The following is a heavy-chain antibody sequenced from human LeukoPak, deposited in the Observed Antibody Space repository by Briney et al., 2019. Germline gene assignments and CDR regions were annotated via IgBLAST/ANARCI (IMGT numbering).Heavy chain of an antibody. CDR2: IYPGDSDT. CDR1: GYSFTSYW. J-gene: IGHJ4*02. CDR3: ARRHTAYSSGWYLYYFDY. D-gene: IGHD6-19*01. V-gene: IGHV5-51*01. Sequence: GESLKISCKGSGYSFTSYWIGWVRQMPGKGLEWMGIIYPGDSDTRYSPSFQGQVTISADKSNSTAYLQWSSLKASDTAMYYCARRHTAYSSGWYLYYFDYWGQGTLVTVSS.